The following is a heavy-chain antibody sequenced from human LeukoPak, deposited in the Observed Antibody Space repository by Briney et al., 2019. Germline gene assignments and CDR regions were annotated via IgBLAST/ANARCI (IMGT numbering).Heavy chain of an antibody. V-gene: IGHV4-39*01. CDR3: ARFPAVAIPKIPHPIDY. CDR1: GGSISSSSYY. Sequence: TLSLTCTVSGGSISSSSYYWGWIRQPPGKGLEWIGSIYYSGSTYYNPSLKSRVTISVDTSKNQFSLKLSSVTAADTAVYYCARFPAVAIPKIPHPIDYWGQGTLVTVSS. CDR2: IYYSGST. D-gene: IGHD6-19*01. J-gene: IGHJ4*02.